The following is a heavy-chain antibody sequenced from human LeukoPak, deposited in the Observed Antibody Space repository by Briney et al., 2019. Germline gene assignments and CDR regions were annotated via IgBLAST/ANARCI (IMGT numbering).Heavy chain of an antibody. CDR1: GYSFTSYW. CDR3: ARPSRGYYDSSGLEAFDI. CDR2: IYPGDSDT. D-gene: IGHD3-22*01. J-gene: IGHJ3*02. V-gene: IGHV5-51*01. Sequence: GESLKISCKGSGYSFTSYWIGWVRQMPGKGLEWMGIIYPGDSDTRYSPSFQGQVTISADKSISTAYLQWSSLKASDTAVYYCARPSRGYYDSSGLEAFDIWGQGTMVTVSS.